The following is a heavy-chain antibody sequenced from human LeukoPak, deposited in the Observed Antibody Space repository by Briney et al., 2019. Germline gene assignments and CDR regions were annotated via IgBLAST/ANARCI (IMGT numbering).Heavy chain of an antibody. D-gene: IGHD3-22*01. Sequence: GGSLRLSCAASGFTFSSYWMSWVRQAPGKGLEWVANIKQDGSEKYYVDSVKGRFTISRDNAKNSLYLQMNSLRAEDTAVYYCASGDSSGSLDYWGQGTLVTVSS. CDR1: GFTFSSYW. CDR2: IKQDGSEK. CDR3: ASGDSSGSLDY. J-gene: IGHJ4*02. V-gene: IGHV3-7*01.